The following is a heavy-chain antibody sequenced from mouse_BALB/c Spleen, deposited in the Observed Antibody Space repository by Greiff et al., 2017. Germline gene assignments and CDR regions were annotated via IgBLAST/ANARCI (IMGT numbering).Heavy chain of an antibody. D-gene: IGHD2-4*01. CDR2: IWSGGST. Sequence: VKVVESGPGLVQPSQSLSITCTVSGFSLTSYGVHWVRQSPGKGLEWLGVIWSGGSTDYNAAFISRLSISKDNSKSQVFFKMNSLQANDTAIYYCARNDYDDGGAMDYWGQGTSVTVSS. CDR3: ARNDYDDGGAMDY. J-gene: IGHJ4*01. CDR1: GFSLTSYG. V-gene: IGHV2-2*02.